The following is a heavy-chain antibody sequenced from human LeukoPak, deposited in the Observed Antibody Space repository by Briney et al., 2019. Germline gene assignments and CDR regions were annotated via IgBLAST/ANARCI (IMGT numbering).Heavy chain of an antibody. Sequence: KPSETLSLTCTVSGGSISSYYWSWIRQPPGKGLEWIGYIYYSGSTNYNPYLKSRVTISVDTSKNQFSLKLSSVTAADTAVYYCARSPGYGSGSYYMSRRDAFDIWGQGTMVTVSS. CDR1: GGSISSYY. CDR2: IYYSGST. CDR3: ARSPGYGSGSYYMSRRDAFDI. D-gene: IGHD3-10*01. V-gene: IGHV4-59*01. J-gene: IGHJ3*02.